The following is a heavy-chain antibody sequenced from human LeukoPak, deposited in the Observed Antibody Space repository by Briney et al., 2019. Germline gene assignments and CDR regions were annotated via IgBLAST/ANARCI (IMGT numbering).Heavy chain of an antibody. CDR2: ISGSGGST. V-gene: IGHV3-23*01. J-gene: IGHJ4*02. D-gene: IGHD3-22*01. CDR3: AKSPGLVITTLFDY. Sequence: GGSLRLSCAASGFTFSSYAVSWVRQAPGKGLEWVSAISGSGGSTYYADSVKGRFTISRDNSKNTLYLQMNSLRAEDTAVYYCAKSPGLVITTLFDYWGQGTLVTVSS. CDR1: GFTFSSYA.